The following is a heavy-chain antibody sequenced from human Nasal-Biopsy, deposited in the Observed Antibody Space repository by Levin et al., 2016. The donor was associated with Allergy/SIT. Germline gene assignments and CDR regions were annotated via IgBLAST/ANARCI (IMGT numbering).Heavy chain of an antibody. D-gene: IGHD2-2*03. CDR1: GFTVSANQ. CDR3: AKRLGYCSSSTCKFYFEY. CDR2: IHSGGT. V-gene: IGHV3-53*01. J-gene: IGHJ4*02. Sequence: GESLKISCDVSGFTVSANQMSWVRQAPGKGLEYISLIHSGGTYYADSVKGRFTISRDNPKNTVYLQMDSLRVDDTAVYFCAKRLGYCSSSTCKFYFEYWGLGTLVTVSS.